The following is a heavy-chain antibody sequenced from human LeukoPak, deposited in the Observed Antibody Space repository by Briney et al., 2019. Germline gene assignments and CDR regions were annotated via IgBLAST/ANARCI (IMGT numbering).Heavy chain of an antibody. J-gene: IGHJ4*02. CDR1: GFTFSSYA. D-gene: IGHD5-12*01. CDR2: ISGSGGST. V-gene: IGHV3-23*01. CDR3: AKSKGGYDADYFDY. Sequence: GGSLRLSCAACGFTFSSYAMIGLRQAPGKGLEGVAAISGSGGSTYYAASVRGRFTISRDNSKNTLYLQMNSLRAEDTAVYYCAKSKGGYDADYFDYWGQGTLVTVSS.